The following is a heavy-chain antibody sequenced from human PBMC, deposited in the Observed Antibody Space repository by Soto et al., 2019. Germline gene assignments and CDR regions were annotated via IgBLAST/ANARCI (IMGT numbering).Heavy chain of an antibody. Sequence: QVQLVQSGAEVKKPGASVKVSCKASGYTFTSYDIIWVRQATGQGLEWMGWMNPSTGNTDSAEKFQGRLTMTRNTSISTVYRELSSLSFEETAAYYCARGRIIVAGGFDPWGQGTLVTVSS. D-gene: IGHD6-19*01. J-gene: IGHJ5*02. CDR3: ARGRIIVAGGFDP. CDR2: MNPSTGNT. CDR1: GYTFTSYD. V-gene: IGHV1-8*01.